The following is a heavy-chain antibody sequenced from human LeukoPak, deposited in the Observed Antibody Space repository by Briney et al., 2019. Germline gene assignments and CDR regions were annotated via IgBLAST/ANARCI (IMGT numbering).Heavy chain of an antibody. CDR3: ARESGYSSYGYYYYYYYMDV. CDR1: GGTFSSYA. J-gene: IGHJ6*03. CDR2: IIPIFGTA. D-gene: IGHD5-12*01. Sequence: SVKVSCKASGGTFSSYAISWVRQAPGQGLEWMGGIIPIFGTANYAQKFQGRVTITTDESTSTAYMELSSLRSEDTAVYYCARESGYSSYGYYYYYYYMDVWGKGTTVTVSS. V-gene: IGHV1-69*05.